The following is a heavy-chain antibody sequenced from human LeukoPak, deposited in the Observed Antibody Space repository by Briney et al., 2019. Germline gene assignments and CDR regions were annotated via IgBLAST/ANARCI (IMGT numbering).Heavy chain of an antibody. J-gene: IGHJ5*02. CDR1: GASISSGDYS. D-gene: IGHD1-1*01. V-gene: IGHV4-30-2*01. CDR3: ARRSTGNYNWFDP. Sequence: PSETLSLTCAVSGASISSGDYSWSWIRQPPGMGLERIGYIYHGGSTYYNPSLNSRVTISIDTSKNHFSLKLSSVTAADTAVYFCARRSTGNYNWFDPWGRGSLVTVSS. CDR2: IYHGGST.